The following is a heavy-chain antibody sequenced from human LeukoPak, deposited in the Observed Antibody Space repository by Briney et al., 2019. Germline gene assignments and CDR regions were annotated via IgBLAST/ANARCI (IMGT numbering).Heavy chain of an antibody. CDR2: IRYDGSNK. Sequence: GGSLRLSCAASGFTFSSYGMHWVRQAPGKGLEWVAFIRYDGSNKYYADSVKGRFTISRDNSKNTLYLQMNSLRAEDTAIYYCARGVVVVVAATSNWFDPWGQGTLVTVSS. V-gene: IGHV3-30*02. J-gene: IGHJ5*02. CDR1: GFTFSSYG. CDR3: ARGVVVVVAATSNWFDP. D-gene: IGHD2-15*01.